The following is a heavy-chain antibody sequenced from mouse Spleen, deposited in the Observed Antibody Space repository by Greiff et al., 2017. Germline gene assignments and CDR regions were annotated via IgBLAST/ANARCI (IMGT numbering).Heavy chain of an antibody. J-gene: IGHJ4*01. CDR3: ARYTTVVAKSYAMDY. CDR2: IYPRSGNT. Sequence: VQLQQSGAELARPGASVKLSCKASGYTFTSYGISWVKQRTGQGLEWIGEIYPRSGNTYYNEKFKGKATLTADKSSSTAYMELRSLTSEDSAVYFCARYTTVVAKSYAMDYWGQGTSVTVSS. CDR1: GYTFTSYG. D-gene: IGHD1-1*01. V-gene: IGHV1-81*01.